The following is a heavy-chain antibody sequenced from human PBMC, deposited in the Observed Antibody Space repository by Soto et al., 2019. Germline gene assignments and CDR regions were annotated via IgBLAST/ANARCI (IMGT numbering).Heavy chain of an antibody. CDR3: ARGQRWTDY. J-gene: IGHJ4*02. D-gene: IGHD4-17*01. CDR1: GGSLSSYS. Sequence: QVQLQESGPGLVKPSETLSLTCTVSGGSLSSYSWTWIRQPPGKGLEWIGYIYYTGGTKYNPSLKDRVTISVDTSKNQFSLKVSSVTAADTAVYYCARGQRWTDYWGQGTLVTVSS. CDR2: IYYTGGT. V-gene: IGHV4-59*01.